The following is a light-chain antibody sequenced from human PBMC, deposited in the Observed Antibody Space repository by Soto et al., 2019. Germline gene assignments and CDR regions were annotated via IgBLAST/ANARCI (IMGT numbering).Light chain of an antibody. CDR1: SSNIGSHS. Sequence: QSVLTQPPSASGTPGQRVTISCSGSSSNIGSHSVNWYQQLPGTAPKLLIYSNNQRPSGVPDRFSGSKSGTSVSLAISGRQSEDEADYYCAAWDDSLNSVVLGGGTKLTVL. V-gene: IGLV1-44*01. CDR3: AAWDDSLNSVV. CDR2: SNN. J-gene: IGLJ2*01.